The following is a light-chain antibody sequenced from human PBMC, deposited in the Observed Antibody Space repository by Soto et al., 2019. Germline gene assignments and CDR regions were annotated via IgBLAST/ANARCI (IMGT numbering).Light chain of an antibody. CDR3: CSFAGSSTS. J-gene: IGLJ3*02. CDR2: DDT. Sequence: HSALTQPASVSGSPGQSITISCTGTSSDVGTYKPVSWYQQYPGKAPKVIIYDDTKRPSGVSSRFSGSKSGNTASLTISGLQAEDEADYYCCSFAGSSTSFGGGTKVTVL. V-gene: IGLV2-23*01. CDR1: SSDVGTYKP.